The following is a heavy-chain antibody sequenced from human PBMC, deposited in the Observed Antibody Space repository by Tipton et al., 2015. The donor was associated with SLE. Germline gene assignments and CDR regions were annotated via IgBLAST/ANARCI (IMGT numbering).Heavy chain of an antibody. V-gene: IGHV4-34*01. CDR3: ARGQWLLDY. CDR1: GGSFSGYY. J-gene: IGHJ4*02. CDR2: INHSGST. Sequence: LRLSCAVYGGSFSGYYWSWIRQPPGKGLEWIGEINHSGSTNYNPSLKSRVTISVDTSKNQFSLKLSSVTAADTAVYYCARGQWLLDYWGQGTLVTVSS. D-gene: IGHD6-19*01.